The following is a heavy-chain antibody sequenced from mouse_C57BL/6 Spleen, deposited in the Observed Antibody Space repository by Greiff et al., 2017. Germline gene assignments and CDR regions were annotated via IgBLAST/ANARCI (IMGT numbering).Heavy chain of an antibody. CDR3: AREGYDYAFAY. CDR2: IYPGDGDT. V-gene: IGHV1-80*01. J-gene: IGHJ3*01. D-gene: IGHD2-4*01. Sequence: VKLVESGAELVKPGASVKISCKASGYAFSSYWMNWVKQRPGKGLEWIGQIYPGDGDTNYNGKFKGKATLTADKSSSTAYMQLSSLTSEDSAVYFCAREGYDYAFAYWGQGTLVTVSA. CDR1: GYAFSSYW.